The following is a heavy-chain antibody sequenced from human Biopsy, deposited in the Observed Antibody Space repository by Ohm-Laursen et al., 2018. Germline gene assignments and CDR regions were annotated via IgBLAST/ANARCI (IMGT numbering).Heavy chain of an antibody. V-gene: IGHV1-18*01. J-gene: IGHJ6*02. CDR3: ARVYQPKIMTIHYYYYGMDV. CDR1: GYTFTSYG. Sequence: ASVKVSCKASGYTFTSYGISWVRQAPGQGLEWMGWINTYNANTDYAQKVQGRVTMTTDTSTSTAYMELRSLRSDDTAVYYCARVYQPKIMTIHYYYYGMDVWGLGTTVTVSS. CDR2: INTYNANT. D-gene: IGHD2-2*01.